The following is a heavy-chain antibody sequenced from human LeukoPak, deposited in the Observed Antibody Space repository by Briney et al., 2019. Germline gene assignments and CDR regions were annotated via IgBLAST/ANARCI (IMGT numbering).Heavy chain of an antibody. CDR1: GYSFTSYW. Sequence: PGESLKISCKGSGYSFTSYWISWVRQMPGKGLEWMGRVDPRDSNTNYSPAFQGHVTFPADKSISTAFLQWSSLEASDTATYYCARGGWLDDYWGQGTLVTVSS. V-gene: IGHV5-10-1*01. D-gene: IGHD6-19*01. CDR2: VDPRDSNT. CDR3: ARGGWLDDY. J-gene: IGHJ4*02.